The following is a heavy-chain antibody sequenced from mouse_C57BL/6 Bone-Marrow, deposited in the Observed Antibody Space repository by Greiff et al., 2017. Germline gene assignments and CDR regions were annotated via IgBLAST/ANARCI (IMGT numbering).Heavy chain of an antibody. CDR3: ARVYYGYSCAY. J-gene: IGHJ3*01. Sequence: QVQLQQPGAELVMPGASVKLSCKASGYTFTSYWMHWVKQRPGQGLEWIGEIDPSDSYTNYNQKFKGKSTLTVDKSSSTAYMQLSSLTSEDSAVYYWARVYYGYSCAYWGQGTLVTVSA. D-gene: IGHD2-2*01. CDR2: IDPSDSYT. CDR1: GYTFTSYW. V-gene: IGHV1-69*01.